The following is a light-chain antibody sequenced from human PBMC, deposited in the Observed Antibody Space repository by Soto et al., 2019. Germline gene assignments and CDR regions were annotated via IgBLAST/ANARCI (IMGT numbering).Light chain of an antibody. CDR1: QGISSW. CDR2: AAS. V-gene: IGKV1-12*01. Sequence: DIQMTQSPSSVSASLGDRVTITCRASQGISSWLAWYQKKPGKAPKLLIYAASSLQSGVPSRFSGSGSGTDFTLTISSLQPEDFATYYCQQANSSPWTFGQGTKVEIK. J-gene: IGKJ1*01. CDR3: QQANSSPWT.